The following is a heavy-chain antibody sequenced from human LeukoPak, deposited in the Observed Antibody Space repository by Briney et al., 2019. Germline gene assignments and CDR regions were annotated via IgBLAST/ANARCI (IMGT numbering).Heavy chain of an antibody. CDR2: ITSSSSYI. CDR3: ARGSTYSSGWYTGFDC. V-gene: IGHV3-21*01. Sequence: PGGSLRLSCAGSGFTFSSYSMNWVRQAPGKGLEWVSSITSSSSYIYYADSVKGRFTISRDNAKKSVYLQMNSLRAEDTAVYYCARGSTYSSGWYTGFDCWGQGTLVTVSS. J-gene: IGHJ4*02. CDR1: GFTFSSYS. D-gene: IGHD6-19*01.